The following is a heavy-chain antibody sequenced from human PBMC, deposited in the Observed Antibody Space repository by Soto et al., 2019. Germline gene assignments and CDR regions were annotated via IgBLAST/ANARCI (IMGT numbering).Heavy chain of an antibody. J-gene: IGHJ4*02. CDR2: IYWDDDK. V-gene: IGHV2-5*02. CDR3: AHSLKYDYIWGSYRHFDY. Sequence: SGPTLVKPTQTLTLTCTFSGFSLSTSGVGVGWIRQPPGKALEWLALIYWDDDKRYSPSLKSRLTITKDTSKNQVVLTMTNMDPVDTATYYCAHSLKYDYIWGSYRHFDYWGQGTLVTVSS. D-gene: IGHD3-16*02. CDR1: GFSLSTSGVG.